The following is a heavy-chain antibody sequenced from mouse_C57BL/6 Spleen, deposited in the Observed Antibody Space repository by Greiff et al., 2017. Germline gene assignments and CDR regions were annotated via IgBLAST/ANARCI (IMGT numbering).Heavy chain of an antibody. Sequence: VQLQQSGAELVRPGASVKLSCTASGFNIKDDYMHWVKQRPEQGLEWIGWIDPENGDTEYASKFQGKATITADTSSNTAYLQLSSLTSEDTAVYYCTTRSTHYDYDRFTFDYWGQGTTLTVSS. V-gene: IGHV14-4*01. CDR1: GFNIKDDY. CDR3: TTRSTHYDYDRFTFDY. J-gene: IGHJ2*01. D-gene: IGHD2-4*01. CDR2: IDPENGDT.